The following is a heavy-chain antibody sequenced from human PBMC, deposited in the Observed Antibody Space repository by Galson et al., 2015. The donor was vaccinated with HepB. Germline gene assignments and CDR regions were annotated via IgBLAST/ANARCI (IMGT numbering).Heavy chain of an antibody. CDR2: ISWHSGNI. J-gene: IGHJ3*02. V-gene: IGHV3-9*01. D-gene: IGHD6-19*01. Sequence: SLRLSCAASGFTFDDYAMHWVRQVPGKGLEWVSGISWHSGNIAYADSVKGRFTISRDNAKNSLYLQMNSLRAEDTAFYYCAKDRSSAYRGGAFDIWGLGTMVTVSS. CDR1: GFTFDDYA. CDR3: AKDRSSAYRGGAFDI.